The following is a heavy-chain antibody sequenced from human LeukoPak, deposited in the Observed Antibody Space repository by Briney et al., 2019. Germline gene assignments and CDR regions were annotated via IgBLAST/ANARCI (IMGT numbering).Heavy chain of an antibody. CDR3: AKDRGTYYYDSSGYPDY. CDR2: ISYDGSNK. J-gene: IGHJ4*02. CDR1: GFTFSSYG. V-gene: IGHV3-30*18. D-gene: IGHD3-22*01. Sequence: GGSLRLSCAASGFTFSSYGMHWVRQAPGKGLEWVAVISYDGSNKYYADSVKGRFTISRDNSKNTLYLQMNSLRAEDTAVYYCAKDRGTYYYDSSGYPDYWGQGTLVTVSS.